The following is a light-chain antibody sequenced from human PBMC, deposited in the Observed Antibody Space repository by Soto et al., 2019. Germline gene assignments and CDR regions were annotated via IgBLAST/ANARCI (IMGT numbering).Light chain of an antibody. J-gene: IGKJ5*01. CDR2: DAS. CDR1: ESVSSY. V-gene: IGKV3-11*01. Sequence: EIVLTQSPATLSLSPGERATLSCRASESVSSYLAWYRQKPGQAPRLLIYDASNRATGIPARFSGSGSGTDFTLTISSLEPEDFAVYYCQQRRNSVTFGQGTRLEIK. CDR3: QQRRNSVT.